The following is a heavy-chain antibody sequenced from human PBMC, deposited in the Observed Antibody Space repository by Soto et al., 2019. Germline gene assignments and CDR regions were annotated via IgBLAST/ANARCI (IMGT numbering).Heavy chain of an antibody. Sequence: GGSLRLSCAASGFTFNNYALHWVRQAPGKGLEWVGVVSSDGKKRYYADSLKGRLTVSRDNSINMLFLQMDSLRPEDTAVYYCAREVGSTFRLDYWGQGTLVTVSS. CDR2: VSSDGKKR. CDR1: GFTFNNYA. J-gene: IGHJ4*02. D-gene: IGHD1-26*01. V-gene: IGHV3-30*04. CDR3: AREVGSTFRLDY.